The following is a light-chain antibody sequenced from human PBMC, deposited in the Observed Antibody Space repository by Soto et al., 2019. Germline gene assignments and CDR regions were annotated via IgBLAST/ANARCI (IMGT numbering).Light chain of an antibody. CDR1: SSDVGAYKY. CDR2: EVS. V-gene: IGLV2-14*01. Sequence: QSALTQPASVSGSPGQSTTISCTGTSSDVGAYKYVSWYQQHPGKAPKLMIYEVSNRPSGVSNRFSGSKSGNTASLTISGLQADDEADYYCNSYAGDIIRFVFGTGTKVTVL. J-gene: IGLJ1*01. CDR3: NSYAGDIIRFV.